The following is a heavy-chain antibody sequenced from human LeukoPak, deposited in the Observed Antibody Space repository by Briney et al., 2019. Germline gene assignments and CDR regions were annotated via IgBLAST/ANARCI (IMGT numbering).Heavy chain of an antibody. CDR2: IIPIFGTA. CDR1: GGTFSSYA. CDR3: AGEGDGYQYYFDY. Sequence: SVKVSCKASGGTFSSYAISWVRQAPGQGLEWMGGIIPIFGTANYAQRFQGRVTITADESTSTAYMELSSLRSEDTAVYYCAGEGDGYQYYFDYWGQGTLVTVSS. V-gene: IGHV1-69*13. D-gene: IGHD5-24*01. J-gene: IGHJ4*02.